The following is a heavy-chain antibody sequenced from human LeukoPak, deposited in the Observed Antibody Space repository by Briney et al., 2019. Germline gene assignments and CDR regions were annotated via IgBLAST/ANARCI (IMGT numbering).Heavy chain of an antibody. CDR2: ISSSGSAI. V-gene: IGHV3-48*03. Sequence: VGPLRLSCAASGFSFSSYEMNWVRQAPGKGLEWVSYISSSGSAIYSAASVKGRSTISRDNAKNSLYLQMNSLRAEDTAVYSCARASGPFDYWGQGTLVTVSS. J-gene: IGHJ4*02. D-gene: IGHD3-10*01. CDR1: GFSFSSYE. CDR3: ARASGPFDY.